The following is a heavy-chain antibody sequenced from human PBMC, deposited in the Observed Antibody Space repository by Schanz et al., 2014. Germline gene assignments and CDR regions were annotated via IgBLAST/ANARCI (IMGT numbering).Heavy chain of an antibody. J-gene: IGHJ4*02. Sequence: EVQLVESGGGLVQPGGSLRLSCAASGFIFSNSWMSWVRQAPGKGLEWVANIKQDRSEKYYVDSVKGRFTISRDNAKNSLYLQMNSLTAEDTAVYYCARGVRIDYWGQGTLVTVSS. CDR3: ARGVRIDY. CDR1: GFIFSNSW. V-gene: IGHV3-7*01. CDR2: IKQDRSEK. D-gene: IGHD3-3*01.